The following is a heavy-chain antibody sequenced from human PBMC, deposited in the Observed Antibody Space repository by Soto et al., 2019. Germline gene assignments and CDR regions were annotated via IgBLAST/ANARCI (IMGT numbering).Heavy chain of an antibody. CDR3: ARFEGGWFDP. D-gene: IGHD3-16*01. J-gene: IGHJ5*02. CDR1: GGSFSGYY. V-gene: IGHV4-34*01. CDR2: INHSGST. Sequence: SETLSLTCAVYGGSFSGYYWTWIRQPPGTGLEWIGEINHSGSTNYNPSLKSRVTISVDTSKNQFSLKLTSVTAADTAVYYCARFEGGWFDPWGQGTLVTVSS.